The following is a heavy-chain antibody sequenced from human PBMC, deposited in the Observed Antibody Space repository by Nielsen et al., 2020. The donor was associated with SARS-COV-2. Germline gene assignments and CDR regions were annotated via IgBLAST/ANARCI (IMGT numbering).Heavy chain of an antibody. CDR3: AKGYSSSWYYFDY. J-gene: IGHJ4*02. CDR1: GLTFSSYA. CDR2: ISGSGGST. V-gene: IGHV3-23*01. Sequence: GGSLRLSCAASGLTFSSYAMSWVRQAPGKGLEWVSAISGSGGSTYYADSVKGRFTISRDNSKNTLYLQMNSLRAEDTAVYYCAKGYSSSWYYFDYWGQGTLVTVSS. D-gene: IGHD6-13*01.